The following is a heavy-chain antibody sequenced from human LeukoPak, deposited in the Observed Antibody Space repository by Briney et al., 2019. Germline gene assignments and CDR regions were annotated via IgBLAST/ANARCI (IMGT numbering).Heavy chain of an antibody. CDR1: GGSISSYY. J-gene: IGHJ5*02. CDR2: IYYSGST. D-gene: IGHD1-26*01. V-gene: IGHV4-39*01. CDR3: ARGYSGSYYSNWFDP. Sequence: SETLSLTCTVSGGSISSYYWGWIRQPPGKGLEWIGSIYYSGSTYYNPSLKSRVTISVDTSKNQFSLKLSSVTAADTAVYYCARGYSGSYYSNWFDPWGQGTLVTVSS.